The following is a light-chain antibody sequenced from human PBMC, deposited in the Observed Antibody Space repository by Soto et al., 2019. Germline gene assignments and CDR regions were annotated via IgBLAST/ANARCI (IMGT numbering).Light chain of an antibody. Sequence: DIQLTQSPSFLSASVGDRFTITFRASQGINNYLAWYQQKPGKAPKLLIYAASTLQSGVPSRFSGSGSGTEFTLTISSLQPEDFATYYCQHLINYPITFGQGTRLEIK. J-gene: IGKJ5*01. V-gene: IGKV1-9*01. CDR1: QGINNY. CDR2: AAS. CDR3: QHLINYPIT.